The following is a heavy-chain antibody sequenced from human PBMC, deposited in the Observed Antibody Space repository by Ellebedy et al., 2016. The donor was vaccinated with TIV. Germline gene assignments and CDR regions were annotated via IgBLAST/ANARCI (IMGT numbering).Heavy chain of an antibody. CDR1: GYTFSTYD. CDR2: MNPNSGNT. Sequence: AASVKVSCKASGYTFSTYDINWVRQATGQGLEWMGWMNPNSGNTGYAQNFQGRVTMTRNTSISTAYMELSSLTSEDTAVYYCARDGGSYSDFDYWGQGTLVTVSS. V-gene: IGHV1-8*01. D-gene: IGHD1-26*01. J-gene: IGHJ4*02. CDR3: ARDGGSYSDFDY.